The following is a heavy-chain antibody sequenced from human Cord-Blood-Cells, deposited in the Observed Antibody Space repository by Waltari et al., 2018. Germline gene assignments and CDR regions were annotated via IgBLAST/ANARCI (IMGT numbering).Heavy chain of an antibody. CDR2: IIPVLGRA. CDR1: GGTFSSYA. J-gene: IGHJ4*02. V-gene: IGHV1-69*11. D-gene: IGHD2-2*01. CDR3: ARGYCSSTSCYFDY. Sequence: QVQLVQSGAEVKKPGSSVKVSCKASGGTFSSYAISWVRQAPGQGLGGMGGIIPVLGRANYAQKFQGRVTITADESTSTAYRELSSLRSEDTAVYYCARGYCSSTSCYFDYWGQGSLVTVSS.